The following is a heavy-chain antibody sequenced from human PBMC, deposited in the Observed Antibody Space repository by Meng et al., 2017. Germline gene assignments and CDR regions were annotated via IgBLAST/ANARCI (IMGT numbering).Heavy chain of an antibody. CDR2: IDPKNGDT. CDR3: ARDEDISAAGKLFGDY. J-gene: IGHJ4*02. CDR1: GYNFPDYY. Sequence: QVQLVQSGAEVKKPGASVNVSCKPSGYNFPDYYIHWVRQAPGQGLEWMGRIDPKNGDTHYAQKFQGRVTMTGDTSISTAYMDLSGLRSGDTAVYYCARDEDISAAGKLFGDYWGQGTLVTVSS. V-gene: IGHV1-2*06. D-gene: IGHD6-13*01.